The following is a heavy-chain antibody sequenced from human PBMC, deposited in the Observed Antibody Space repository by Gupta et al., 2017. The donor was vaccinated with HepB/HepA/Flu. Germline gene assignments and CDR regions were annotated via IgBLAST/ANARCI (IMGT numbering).Heavy chain of an antibody. CDR2: IIPIFGTA. CDR1: GGNFRSYA. J-gene: IGHJ3*02. CDR3: ARGRGYDSSGYFSMSFDI. V-gene: IGHV1-69*06. D-gene: IGHD3-22*01. Sequence: QVQLVQSGAEVKKPGSSVKVSCQASGGNFRSYAISWLRPAPGQGLEWMGGIIPIFGTANYAQKFQGRVTITADKSTSTAYMELSSLRSEDTAVYYCARGRGYDSSGYFSMSFDIWGQGTMVTVSS.